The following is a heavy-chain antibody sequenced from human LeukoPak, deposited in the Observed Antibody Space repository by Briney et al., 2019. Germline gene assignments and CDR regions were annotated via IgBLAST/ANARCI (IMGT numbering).Heavy chain of an antibody. CDR3: ATTARHCSEY. Sequence: ASETLSLTCTVSGASINSGDYYWTWIRQPPGKGLEWIGYIYNSGSTYYNPSLRSRVAISIDTSKNRFSLRLDSVTAADTAVYFCATTARHCSEYWGQGTLVTVSS. D-gene: IGHD6-6*01. J-gene: IGHJ4*02. V-gene: IGHV4-30-4*08. CDR2: IYNSGST. CDR1: GASINSGDYY.